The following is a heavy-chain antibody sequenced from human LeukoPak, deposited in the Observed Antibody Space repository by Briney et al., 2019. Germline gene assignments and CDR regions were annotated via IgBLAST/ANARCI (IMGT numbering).Heavy chain of an antibody. J-gene: IGHJ4*02. CDR3: ARGVIYCSGGSCYHFDY. V-gene: IGHV1-3*01. D-gene: IGHD2-15*01. Sequence: ASVKVSCKASGYTFTSYAMHWVRQAPGQGLGWMGWINAGNGNTKYSQKFQGRVTITRDTSASTAYMELSSLRSEDTAVYYCARGVIYCSGGSCYHFDYWGQGTLVTVSS. CDR1: GYTFTSYA. CDR2: INAGNGNT.